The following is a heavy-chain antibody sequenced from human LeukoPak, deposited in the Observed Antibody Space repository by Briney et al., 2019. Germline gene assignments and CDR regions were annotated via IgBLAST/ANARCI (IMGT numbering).Heavy chain of an antibody. V-gene: IGHV4-59*12. Sequence: SETLSLTCSVSGGSISSYYWSWIRQPPGKGLEWIGYISYSGSTNYNPSLKSRVTMSVDTSKNQFSLKLSSVTAADTAVYYCARGLWDYDILTGYYPTYYFDYWGQGTLVTVSS. CDR3: ARGLWDYDILTGYYPTYYFDY. CDR2: ISYSGST. J-gene: IGHJ4*02. CDR1: GGSISSYY. D-gene: IGHD3-9*01.